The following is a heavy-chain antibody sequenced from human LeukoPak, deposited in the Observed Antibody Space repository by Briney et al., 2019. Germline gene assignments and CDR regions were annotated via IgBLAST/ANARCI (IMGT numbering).Heavy chain of an antibody. CDR2: ISCYNGDT. CDR1: GYTFTSHG. CDR3: ARGPSNTSGWSPYFDF. V-gene: IGHV1-18*01. J-gene: IGHJ4*02. Sequence: ASVKVSCKASGYTFTSHGIAWVRQAPGQGLEGMGWISCYNGDTRYAQKLQGRVTMSTDTSTTTAYMELTSLRSDDTAVYYCARGPSNTSGWSPYFDFWGQGTLVTVSS. D-gene: IGHD6-19*01.